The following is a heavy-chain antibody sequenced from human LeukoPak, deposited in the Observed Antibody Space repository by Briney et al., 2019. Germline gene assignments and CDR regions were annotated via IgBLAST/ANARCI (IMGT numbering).Heavy chain of an antibody. CDR3: ARGQYCSGGSCYFLVDY. CDR2: INHSGST. V-gene: IGHV4-34*01. D-gene: IGHD2-15*01. CDR1: GGSFSGYY. Sequence: SETLSLTCAVYGGSFSGYYWSWIRQPPGKGLKWIGEINHSGSTNYNPSLKSRVTISVDTSKNQFSLKLSSVTAADTAVYYCARGQYCSGGSCYFLVDYWGQGTLVTVSS. J-gene: IGHJ4*02.